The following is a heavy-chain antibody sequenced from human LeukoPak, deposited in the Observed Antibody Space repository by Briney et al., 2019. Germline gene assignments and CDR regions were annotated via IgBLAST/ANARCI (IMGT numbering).Heavy chain of an antibody. CDR3: VRTMGGVWGMAFYI. V-gene: IGHV3-48*02. D-gene: IGHD3-16*01. J-gene: IGHJ3*02. Sequence: GGSLRLSCAASGFTFSSYSMNWVRQAPGKGLEWVSLISSGSGSISYADSVKGRFTISRDNAKNSLYLQMNSLRDEDTGVYYCVRTMGGVWGMAFYIWGQGTKVTVSS. CDR2: ISSGSGSI. CDR1: GFTFSSYS.